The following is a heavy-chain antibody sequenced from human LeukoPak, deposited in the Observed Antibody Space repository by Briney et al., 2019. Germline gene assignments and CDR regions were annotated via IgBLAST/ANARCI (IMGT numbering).Heavy chain of an antibody. CDR1: GFTFSSYG. CDR2: IWYDGSNK. V-gene: IGHV3-33*01. CDR3: ARVIAAAAGGDY. D-gene: IGHD6-13*01. Sequence: QPGGSLRLSCAASGFTFSSYGMHWVRQAPGKGLEWVAVIWYDGSNKYYADSVKGRFTISRDNSKNTLYLQMNSPRAEDTAVYYCARVIAAAAGGDYWGQGTLVTVSS. J-gene: IGHJ4*02.